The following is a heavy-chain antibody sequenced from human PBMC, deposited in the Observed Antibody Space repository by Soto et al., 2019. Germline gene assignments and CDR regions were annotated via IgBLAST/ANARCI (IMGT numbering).Heavy chain of an antibody. Sequence: EVQLVESGGGLVQPGGSLRLSCAASGFTFSSYSMNWVRQAPGKGLEWVSYISSSSSTIYYADSVKGRFTISRDNAKNSLYLQMNSLRAEDTAVYYCARDSYYDSRDAFDIWGQGTMVTVSS. CDR2: ISSSSSTI. J-gene: IGHJ3*02. D-gene: IGHD3-22*01. V-gene: IGHV3-48*01. CDR3: ARDSYYDSRDAFDI. CDR1: GFTFSSYS.